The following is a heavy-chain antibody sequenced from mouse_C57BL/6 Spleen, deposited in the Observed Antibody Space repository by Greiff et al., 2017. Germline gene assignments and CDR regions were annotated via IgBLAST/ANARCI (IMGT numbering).Heavy chain of an antibody. CDR3: ARHYGSPFGY. D-gene: IGHD1-1*01. Sequence: QVQLQQSGPELVKPGASVKISCKASGFAFSSSWMNWVKQRPGKGLEWIGRIYPGDGDTNYNGKFKGKATMTADKSSSTAYLQLSSLTSEDSAVYFCARHYGSPFGYWGQGTTLTFSS. J-gene: IGHJ2*01. CDR2: IYPGDGDT. V-gene: IGHV1-82*01. CDR1: GFAFSSSW.